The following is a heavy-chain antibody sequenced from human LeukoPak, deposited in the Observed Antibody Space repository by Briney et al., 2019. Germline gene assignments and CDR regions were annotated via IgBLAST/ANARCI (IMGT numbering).Heavy chain of an antibody. CDR2: IYTSGST. D-gene: IGHD6-13*01. CDR1: GGSISSGSYY. Sequence: SETLSLTCTVSGGSISSGSYYWSWIRQPAGKGLEWIGRIYTSGSTNYNPSLKSRVTISVDTSKNQFSLKLSSVTAADTAVYYCARDAGTDIATAGTDYWGQGTLVTVSS. CDR3: ARDAGTDIATAGTDY. J-gene: IGHJ4*02. V-gene: IGHV4-61*02.